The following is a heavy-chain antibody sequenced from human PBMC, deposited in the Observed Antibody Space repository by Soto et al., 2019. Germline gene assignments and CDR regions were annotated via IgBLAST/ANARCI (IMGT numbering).Heavy chain of an antibody. CDR2: ISSGSSII. CDR3: AIGVSGYHVDYVMDV. V-gene: IGHV3-48*02. D-gene: IGHD6-25*01. Sequence: EVQLVESGGGLVQPGGSLSLSCAASGFAFNSYSVNWVRQAPGKGLEWVSYISSGSSIIYYADSVKGRFTISRDDAKNSLYLQMNSLRDEDTAVYYCAIGVSGYHVDYVMDVWGQGTTVTVSS. CDR1: GFAFNSYS. J-gene: IGHJ6*02.